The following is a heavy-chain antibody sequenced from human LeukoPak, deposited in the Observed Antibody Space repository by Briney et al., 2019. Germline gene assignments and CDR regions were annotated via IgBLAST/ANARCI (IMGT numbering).Heavy chain of an antibody. CDR3: AKNRRSGYYGSGSYYVDY. Sequence: PGGSLRLSCAASGLTVSSNCMSWVRQAPGKGLEWVTAISYDGSNKYYADSVKGQFTISRDNSKNTLYVQMNSLRAEDTAVYYCAKNRRSGYYGSGSYYVDYWGQGTLVTVSS. CDR1: GLTVSSNC. D-gene: IGHD3-10*01. J-gene: IGHJ4*02. CDR2: ISYDGSNK. V-gene: IGHV3-30*18.